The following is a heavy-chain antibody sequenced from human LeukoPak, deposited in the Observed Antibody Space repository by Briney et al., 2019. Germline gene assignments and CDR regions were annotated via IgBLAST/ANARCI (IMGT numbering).Heavy chain of an antibody. CDR3: AKDDCSGGSCYSFDY. CDR1: GFTFSTDD. Sequence: GGSLRLSCAASGFTFSTDDMTWVRQAPGKGLEWVSTITGGGDSTYYADSVQGRFTISRDNSKNTVYLQMNSLRAEDTAVYYCAKDDCSGGSCYSFDYWGQGTLVTVSS. J-gene: IGHJ4*02. D-gene: IGHD2-15*01. CDR2: ITGGGDST. V-gene: IGHV3-23*01.